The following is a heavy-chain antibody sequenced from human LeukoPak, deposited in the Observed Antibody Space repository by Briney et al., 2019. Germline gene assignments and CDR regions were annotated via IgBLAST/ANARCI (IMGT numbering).Heavy chain of an antibody. J-gene: IGHJ5*02. CDR2: IIPIFGTA. Sequence: SVKVSCKASGGTFSSSAISWVRHAPGEGIEWMGGIIPIFGTANYAQKFQGRVTITADESTSTAYMELGSLRSEDTAVYYCARGGGYYDSSGYYYPWGQGTLVTVSS. CDR1: GGTFSSSA. CDR3: ARGGGYYDSSGYYYP. V-gene: IGHV1-69*13. D-gene: IGHD3-22*01.